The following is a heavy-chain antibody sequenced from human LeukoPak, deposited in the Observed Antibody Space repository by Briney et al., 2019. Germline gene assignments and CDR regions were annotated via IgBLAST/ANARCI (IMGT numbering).Heavy chain of an antibody. CDR3: AREGAHDYSNYYYYGMDV. J-gene: IGHJ6*02. CDR2: IIPILGIA. Sequence: GSSVQVSCKASGGTFSSYAISWVRQAPGQGLEWMGRIIPILGIANYAQKFQGRVTITADKSTSTAYMELSSLRSEDTAVYYCAREGAHDYSNYYYYGMDVWGQGTTVTVSS. V-gene: IGHV1-69*04. CDR1: GGTFSSYA. D-gene: IGHD4-11*01.